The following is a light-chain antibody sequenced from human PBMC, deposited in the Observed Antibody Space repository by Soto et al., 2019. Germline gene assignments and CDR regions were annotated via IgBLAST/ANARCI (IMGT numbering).Light chain of an antibody. CDR1: QSVSTY. CDR2: DAS. Sequence: EIVLTQSPATLSLSPGERATLSCRASQSVSTYLAWYQQKPGQAPRLLIYDASHRATGIPVRFSGSGSGTDFSLTISSLEPEDFAVYYCQQGSNWHPDSLGQGNRLEIK. V-gene: IGKV3-11*01. J-gene: IGKJ2*01. CDR3: QQGSNWHPDS.